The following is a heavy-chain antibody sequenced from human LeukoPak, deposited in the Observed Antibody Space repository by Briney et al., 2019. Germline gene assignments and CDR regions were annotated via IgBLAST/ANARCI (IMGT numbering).Heavy chain of an antibody. V-gene: IGHV4-59*08. Sequence: SETLSLTCTVSGGTISTYYWSWVRQAPGEGMGWIGYIYYNGATDYNPSLQSRVTISGETSKNKCSLMLDSVTAEDTALYYCARGIVVVPAAMPNDYYYGMDVWGQGTTVTVSS. CDR2: IYYNGAT. CDR1: GGTISTYY. J-gene: IGHJ6*02. CDR3: ARGIVVVPAAMPNDYYYGMDV. D-gene: IGHD2-2*01.